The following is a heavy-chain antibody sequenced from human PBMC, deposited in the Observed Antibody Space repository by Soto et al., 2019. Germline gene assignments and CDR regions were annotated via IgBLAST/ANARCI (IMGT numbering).Heavy chain of an antibody. V-gene: IGHV1-46*01. D-gene: IGHD2-15*01. CDR3: ARCSGGSCYHIDY. J-gene: IGHJ4*02. CDR2: INPSGGDT. CDR1: GYTFTSYY. Sequence: QVQLVQSGAEVKKPGASVKVSCRASGYTFTSYYIHWVRQAPGQGLAWMGIINPSGGDTTYAQKFQGRVTMTRDTSTSTVYMDLSSLRSEDTAVYYCARCSGGSCYHIDYWGQGTLVTVSS.